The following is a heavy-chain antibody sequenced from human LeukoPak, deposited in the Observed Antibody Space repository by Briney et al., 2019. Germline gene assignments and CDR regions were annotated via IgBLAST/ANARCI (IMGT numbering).Heavy chain of an antibody. CDR2: IYPGDSDT. J-gene: IGHJ4*02. CDR3: ARQYDSSPYYFDY. V-gene: IGHV5-51*01. CDR1: GYSFTNYW. Sequence: GESLKISCKGSGYSFTNYWIGWVRQMPGKGLEWMGIIYPGDSDTRYSPSFQGQVTISADKSISTAYLQWSSLKASDTAMYYCARQYDSSPYYFDYWSQGTLVTVSS. D-gene: IGHD3-22*01.